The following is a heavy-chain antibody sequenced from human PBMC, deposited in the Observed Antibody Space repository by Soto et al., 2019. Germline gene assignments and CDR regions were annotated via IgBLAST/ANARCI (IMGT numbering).Heavy chain of an antibody. CDR2: IIPIFGTA. Sequence: SVKVSCKASGGTFSSYAISWVRQAPGQGLEWMGGIIPIFGTANYAQKFQGRVTITADESTSTAYMELSSLRSEDTAVYYCATALISGPSSHYPGYWGQGTLVTVSS. D-gene: IGHD6-6*01. J-gene: IGHJ4*02. CDR3: ATALISGPSSHYPGY. V-gene: IGHV1-69*13. CDR1: GGTFSSYA.